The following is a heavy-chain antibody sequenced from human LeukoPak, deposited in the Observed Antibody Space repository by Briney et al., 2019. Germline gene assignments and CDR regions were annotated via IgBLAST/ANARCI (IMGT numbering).Heavy chain of an antibody. CDR3: AKGLVGYCTGGTCYPLDY. D-gene: IGHD2-15*01. J-gene: IGHJ4*02. CDR2: ITGSGGNT. Sequence: PGGSLTLSCAASGLTFSGQWMNWVRQAPGKGLEWVSAITGSGGNTYHADSVKGRSTISRDNSKNTLYLQMNTLRAEDTAVYYCAKGLVGYCTGGTCYPLDYWGQGTLVTVSS. CDR1: GLTFSGQW. V-gene: IGHV3-23*01.